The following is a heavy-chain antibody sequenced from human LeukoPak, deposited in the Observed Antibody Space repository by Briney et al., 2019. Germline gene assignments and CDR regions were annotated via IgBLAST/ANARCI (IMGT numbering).Heavy chain of an antibody. CDR2: IYPGDSDT. J-gene: IGHJ4*02. D-gene: IGHD2-21*02. Sequence: LGESLKISCKGSGYNFTPYWIVWVRQMPGKGLEWMGIIYPGDSDTRYSPSFQGQVTISADKSISTAYLQWRSLKASDTAIYYCARHGGGDQWGQGTLVTVSS. CDR1: GYNFTPYW. V-gene: IGHV5-51*01. CDR3: ARHGGGDQ.